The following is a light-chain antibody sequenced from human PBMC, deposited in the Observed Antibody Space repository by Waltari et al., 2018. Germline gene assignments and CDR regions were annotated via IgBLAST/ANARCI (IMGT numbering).Light chain of an antibody. CDR3: QQYNRWPPIT. J-gene: IGKJ5*01. V-gene: IGKV3-15*01. CDR1: QGISDN. Sequence: VMTQSPATLSVSPGERATLSCRASQGISDNLAWYQQKPGQAPRLLIYGAFTRATGIPARFSGSGSGTEFTLTISSLQSEDSAVYYCQQYNRWPPITFGQGTRLEIK. CDR2: GAF.